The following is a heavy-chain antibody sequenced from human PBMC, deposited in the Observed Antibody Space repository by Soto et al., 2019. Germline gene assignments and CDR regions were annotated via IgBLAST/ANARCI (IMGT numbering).Heavy chain of an antibody. CDR1: GFTFSNAG. Sequence: EVQLVESGGGLVKPGGSLRLSCAVSGFTFSNAGMSWVRQAPGKGLEWVGRIKSKTDGGTTDYAAPVKGRFTNSRDDSKNMLYLQMNSLKSYDTALYYYITDGGNFPFGYWGQGTLVTVSS. CDR3: ITDGGNFPFGY. J-gene: IGHJ4*02. CDR2: IKSKTDGGTT. V-gene: IGHV3-15*01. D-gene: IGHD1-26*01.